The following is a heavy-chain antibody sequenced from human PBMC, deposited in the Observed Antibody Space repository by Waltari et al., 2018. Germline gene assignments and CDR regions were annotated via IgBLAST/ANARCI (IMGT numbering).Heavy chain of an antibody. CDR3: ARAGSSGSYYYGMDV. CDR1: GYTFTGYY. D-gene: IGHD1-26*01. J-gene: IGHJ6*02. Sequence: QVQLVQSGAEVKKPGASVKVSCKASGYTFTGYYMHWVRQAPGQGLEWMGRINPNSGGTNYAQKFQGRVTMTRDTSISTAYMELSRLRSDDTAVYYCARAGSSGSYYYGMDVWGQGTTVTVSS. CDR2: INPNSGGT. V-gene: IGHV1-2*06.